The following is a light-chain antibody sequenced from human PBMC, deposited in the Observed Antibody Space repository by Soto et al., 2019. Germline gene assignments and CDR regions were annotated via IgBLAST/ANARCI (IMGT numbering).Light chain of an antibody. CDR1: HNDIGTYDY. Sequence: QSSLTQPTSVSWSPGQSITISCAGNHNDIGTYDYVSWYQQHPGRAPRLLIYGVTTRPSGISDRFSASKSGLTASLTISGLQPEDEADYYCSSFTSNRIYVFGPGTKVTGL. V-gene: IGLV2-14*03. CDR2: GVT. J-gene: IGLJ1*01. CDR3: SSFTSNRIYV.